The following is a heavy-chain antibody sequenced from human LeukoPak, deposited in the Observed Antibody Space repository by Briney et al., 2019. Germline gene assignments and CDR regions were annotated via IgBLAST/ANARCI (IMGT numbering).Heavy chain of an antibody. V-gene: IGHV4-59*08. J-gene: IGHJ4*02. CDR2: IYYSGST. CDR3: ARLGGAILTGFDY. Sequence: SETLSLTCSVSGGSISGYYWSWIRQPPGKGLEWIGYIYYSGSTNYNPSLKGRVTISVDKSKNQFSLKLSSVTAADTAVYYCARLGGAILTGFDYWGQGTLVTVSS. CDR1: GGSISGYY. D-gene: IGHD3-9*01.